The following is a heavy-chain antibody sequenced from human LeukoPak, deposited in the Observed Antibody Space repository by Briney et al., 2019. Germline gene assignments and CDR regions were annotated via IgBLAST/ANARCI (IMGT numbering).Heavy chain of an antibody. D-gene: IGHD3-22*01. J-gene: IGHJ4*02. V-gene: IGHV3-53*01. CDR2: IYSGGST. Sequence: PGGSLRLSCAASGFTVSSNYMSWVRQAPGKGLEWVSVIYSGGSTYYADSVKGRFTISRDNSKNTLYLQMNSLRAEDTAVYYCARTYDSSGYYPPTFDYWGQGTLVTVSS. CDR3: ARTYDSSGYYPPTFDY. CDR1: GFTVSSNY.